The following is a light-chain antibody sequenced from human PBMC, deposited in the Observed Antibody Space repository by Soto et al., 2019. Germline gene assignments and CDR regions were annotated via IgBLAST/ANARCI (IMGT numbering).Light chain of an antibody. Sequence: QSVLTQPPSVSGALGQRVTISCTGSSSNIGAGYDVHWYQQLPGTAPKLLIYGNNNRPSGVPDRFSGSKSGTSASLAITGLLPEDEADYYCQSHDTSLSGSRVFGTGTKVTVL. V-gene: IGLV1-40*01. J-gene: IGLJ1*01. CDR3: QSHDTSLSGSRV. CDR2: GNN. CDR1: SSNIGAGYD.